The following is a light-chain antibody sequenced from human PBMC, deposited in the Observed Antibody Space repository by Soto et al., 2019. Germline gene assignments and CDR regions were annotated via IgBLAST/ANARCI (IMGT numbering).Light chain of an antibody. CDR3: QQYNSYPLT. CDR2: DAS. CDR1: QSISSW. J-gene: IGKJ1*01. Sequence: DIQMTQSPSTLSASVGDRVTITCRASQSISSWLAWYQQKPGKAPKLLFYDASSLESGVPSRFSGSGSGTEFTLTISSLQPDDFATYYCQQYNSYPLTFGQGTKVEIK. V-gene: IGKV1-5*01.